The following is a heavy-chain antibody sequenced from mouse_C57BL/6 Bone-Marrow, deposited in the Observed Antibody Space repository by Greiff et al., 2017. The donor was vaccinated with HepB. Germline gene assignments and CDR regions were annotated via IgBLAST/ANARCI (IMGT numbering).Heavy chain of an antibody. Sequence: EVKLMESGAELVRPGASVKLSCTASGFNIKDDYMHWVKQRPEQGLEWIGWIDPENGDTEYASKFQGKATITADTSSNTAYLQLSSLTSEDTAVYYCTKGIYDGPLRGYFDVWGTGTTVTVSS. J-gene: IGHJ1*03. CDR2: IDPENGDT. CDR1: GFNIKDDY. CDR3: TKGIYDGPLRGYFDV. V-gene: IGHV14-4*01. D-gene: IGHD2-3*01.